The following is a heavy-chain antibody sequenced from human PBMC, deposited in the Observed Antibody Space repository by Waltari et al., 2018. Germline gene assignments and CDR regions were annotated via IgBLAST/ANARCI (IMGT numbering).Heavy chain of an antibody. CDR2: VSGDGSIE. J-gene: IGHJ4*02. D-gene: IGHD3-22*01. CDR1: GFSFRSYG. V-gene: IGHV3-30*18. CDR3: VKELDSSGYLSFFDY. Sequence: VQLVESGGGVVQSGKSLRLSCAASGFSFRSYGMQWVRQAPGKGLEWVAVVSGDGSIELYADALKGRFTISRDNSKNTLSLQMNNLTPEDTAVYYCVKELDSSGYLSFFDYWGQGTRVTVSS.